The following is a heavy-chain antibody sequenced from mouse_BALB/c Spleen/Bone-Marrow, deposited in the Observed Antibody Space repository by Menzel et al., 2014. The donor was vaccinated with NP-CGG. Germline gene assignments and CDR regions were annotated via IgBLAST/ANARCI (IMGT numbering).Heavy chain of an antibody. V-gene: IGHV5-6-5*01. CDR3: ARPNNKRLYSAVDL. CDR2: INTGGSA. Sequence: LEESGGGLVTPGGSLTLTCTASGFSLSSYYMGWVRQAPGKGLEYIGIINTGGSAYYASWAKGRFTISRTSTTVDLKIISPTTEDTATYFCARPNNKRLYSAVDLWGPGTLVTVSS. D-gene: IGHD1-1*01. CDR1: GFSLSSYY. J-gene: IGHJ1*01.